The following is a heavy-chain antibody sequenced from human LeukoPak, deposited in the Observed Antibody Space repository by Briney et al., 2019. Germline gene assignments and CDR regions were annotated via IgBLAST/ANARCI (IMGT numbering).Heavy chain of an antibody. CDR1: RFTLSTYA. V-gene: IGHV3-23*01. J-gene: IGHJ4*02. CDR3: AKLGNVFWDDY. CDR2: VSGSGGRT. D-gene: IGHD3/OR15-3a*01. Sequence: HPGGSLRLSCAASRFTLSTYAMSWVRQAPGKGLEWVSVVSGSGGRTYYADSAKGRFTVSRDNSKNTVYLQMNSLRAEDTAVYYCAKLGNVFWDDYWGQGTLVTVSS.